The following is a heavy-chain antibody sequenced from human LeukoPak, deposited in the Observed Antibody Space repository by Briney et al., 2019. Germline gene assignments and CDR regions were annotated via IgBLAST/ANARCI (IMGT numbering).Heavy chain of an antibody. Sequence: GGSLRLSCAASGFTVSSNEMSWVRQAPGKGLEWVSSISGGSTYYADSRKGRFTISRDNPDNVVYLQMNSLRAEDTAVYYCARVAVAGPTGWFDPWGQGTLVTVSS. D-gene: IGHD2-15*01. J-gene: IGHJ5*02. CDR2: ISGGST. V-gene: IGHV3-38-3*01. CDR3: ARVAVAGPTGWFDP. CDR1: GFTVSSNE.